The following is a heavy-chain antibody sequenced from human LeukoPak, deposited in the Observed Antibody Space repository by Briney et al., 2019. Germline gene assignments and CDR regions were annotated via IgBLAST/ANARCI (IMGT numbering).Heavy chain of an antibody. Sequence: GGSLRLSCAASGFTFSSYWMSWVRQAPGKGLEWVANIKQDGSEKYYVDSVKGRFTISRDNAKNSLYLQMNSLRAEDTAVNYCARDETLYYDFWSAYNYMDVWGKGTTVTVSS. J-gene: IGHJ6*03. V-gene: IGHV3-7*01. CDR3: ARDETLYYDFWSAYNYMDV. CDR2: IKQDGSEK. CDR1: GFTFSSYW. D-gene: IGHD3-3*01.